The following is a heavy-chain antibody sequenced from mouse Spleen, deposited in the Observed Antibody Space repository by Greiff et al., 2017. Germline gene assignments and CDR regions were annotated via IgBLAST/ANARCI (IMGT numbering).Heavy chain of an antibody. CDR2: ISSGGSYT. CDR3: ARQFITTVVAYWYFDV. J-gene: IGHJ1*01. Sequence: EVKLVESGGGLVKPGGSLKLSCAASGFTFSSYAMSWVRQTPEKRLEWVATISSGGSYTYYPDSVKGRFTISRDNAKNTLYLQMSSLRSEDTAMYYCARQFITTVVAYWYFDVWGAGTTVTVSS. CDR1: GFTFSSYA. D-gene: IGHD1-1*01. V-gene: IGHV5-9-3*01.